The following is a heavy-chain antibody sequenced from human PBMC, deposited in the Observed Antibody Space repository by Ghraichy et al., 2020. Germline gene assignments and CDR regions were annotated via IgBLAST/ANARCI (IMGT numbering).Heavy chain of an antibody. J-gene: IGHJ5*02. V-gene: IGHV3-53*01. CDR2: IYSGGST. D-gene: IGHD6-19*01. CDR1: GFTVSSNY. Sequence: TLSLTCAASGFTVSSNYMSWVRQAPGKGLEWVSVIYSGGSTYYADSVKGRFSISRDHSKNTLYLQMNSLRAEDTAVYYCARGGTSGPFDPWGQGTLVTVSS. CDR3: ARGGTSGPFDP.